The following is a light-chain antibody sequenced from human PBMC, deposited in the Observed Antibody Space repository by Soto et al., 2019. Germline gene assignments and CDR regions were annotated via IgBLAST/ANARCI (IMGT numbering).Light chain of an antibody. CDR3: VSWDGSLSGWV. J-gene: IGLJ3*02. Sequence: QSVLTQPPSASGTPGQKVTISCSGSSSNIGSDFVYWFQQFPGTAPMLLIYRNNQRPSGVSDRFSGSKSGTSGSLTISGLRSEDEADYYCVSWDGSLSGWVFGGGTKLTV. V-gene: IGLV1-47*01. CDR1: SSNIGSDF. CDR2: RNN.